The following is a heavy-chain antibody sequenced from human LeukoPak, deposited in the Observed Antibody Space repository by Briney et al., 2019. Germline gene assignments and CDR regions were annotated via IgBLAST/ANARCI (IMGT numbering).Heavy chain of an antibody. Sequence: GGSLRLSCAASGFTFSNYWMHWVRQAPGEGLEWVANIQQDGSEQYYVDSVKGRFTISRDNAKNSLYLQMNSLRAGDTAVYYCVTGPFDYWGQGTLVTVSS. CDR3: VTGPFDY. J-gene: IGHJ4*02. V-gene: IGHV3-7*01. CDR2: IQQDGSEQ. CDR1: GFTFSNYW. D-gene: IGHD3-10*01.